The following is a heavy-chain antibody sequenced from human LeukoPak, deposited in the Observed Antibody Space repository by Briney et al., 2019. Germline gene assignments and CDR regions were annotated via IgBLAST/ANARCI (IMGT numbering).Heavy chain of an antibody. V-gene: IGHV1-2*02. J-gene: IGHJ4*02. Sequence: WASVKVSCKASGYTFTGYYMHWVRQAPGQGLEWMGWINPNSGGTNYAQKFQGRVTMTRDTSISTAYMELSRLRSDDTAVYYCARVLGGGGPRFLDYWGQGTLVTVSS. CDR2: INPNSGGT. CDR1: GYTFTGYY. D-gene: IGHD3-16*01. CDR3: ARVLGGGGPRFLDY.